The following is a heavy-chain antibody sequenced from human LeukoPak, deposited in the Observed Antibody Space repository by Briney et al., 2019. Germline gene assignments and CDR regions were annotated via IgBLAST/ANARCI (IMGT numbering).Heavy chain of an antibody. J-gene: IGHJ5*02. Sequence: GESLKISCKGSGYSFTNYWIGWVRQMPGKGLEWMGIIYPGDSDTRYSPSFQGQVTISADKSISTAYLQWSSLKASDTAMYYCARRSCSSTSCYSRWDWFDPWGQGTLVTVSS. CDR2: IYPGDSDT. CDR1: GYSFTNYW. V-gene: IGHV5-51*01. D-gene: IGHD2-2*01. CDR3: ARRSCSSTSCYSRWDWFDP.